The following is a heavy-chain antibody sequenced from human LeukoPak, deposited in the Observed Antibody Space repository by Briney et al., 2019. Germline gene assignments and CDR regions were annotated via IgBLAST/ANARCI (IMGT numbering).Heavy chain of an antibody. D-gene: IGHD6-13*01. V-gene: IGHV3-7*01. J-gene: IGHJ4*02. Sequence: GGSLRLSCAASGFTFSSYWMSWVRQAPGKGLEWVANIKQDGSEKYYVDSVKGRFTISRDNTKNSLYLQMNSLRAEDTAVYYCASRSTSYSSSWYYFDYWGQGTLVTVSS. CDR2: IKQDGSEK. CDR3: ASRSTSYSSSWYYFDY. CDR1: GFTFSSYW.